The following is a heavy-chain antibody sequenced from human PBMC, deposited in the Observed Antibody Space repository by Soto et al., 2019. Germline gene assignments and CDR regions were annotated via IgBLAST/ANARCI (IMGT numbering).Heavy chain of an antibody. D-gene: IGHD6-19*01. Sequence: PGGSLRLSCAASGFTFSNYAMNWVRQAPGKGLEWVSGISGGGGTTYNADSVKGRFTISRDNSKNTLYLHMNNLRAEDTAIYYCAKDSGYSSGWFWGKGTLVTVSS. CDR3: AKDSGYSSGWF. CDR1: GFTFSNYA. CDR2: ISGGGGTT. V-gene: IGHV3-23*01. J-gene: IGHJ4*02.